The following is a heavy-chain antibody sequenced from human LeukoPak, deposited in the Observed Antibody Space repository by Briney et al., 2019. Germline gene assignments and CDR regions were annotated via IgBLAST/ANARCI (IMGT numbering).Heavy chain of an antibody. CDR1: GFTFSKHW. CDR3: ARERLDFDN. Sequence: GGSLRLSCAASGFTFSKHWMTWVRQAPGKGLEWVANINQDGGEKYYVDSVKGRFTISRDNAKNSLYMQVSSLRAEDTAVYYCARERLDFDNWGQETLVTVSS. J-gene: IGHJ4*02. CDR2: INQDGGEK. V-gene: IGHV3-7*01.